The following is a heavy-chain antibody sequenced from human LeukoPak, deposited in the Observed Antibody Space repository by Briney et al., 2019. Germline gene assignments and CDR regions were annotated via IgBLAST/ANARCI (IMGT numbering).Heavy chain of an antibody. Sequence: GGSLRLPCAASGFTFSSYSMNWVRQAPGKGLEWVSSISSSSSYIYYADSVKGRFTISRDNAKNSLYLQMNSLRAEDTAVYYCARVWLADAFDIWGQGTMVTVSS. CDR1: GFTFSSYS. J-gene: IGHJ3*02. D-gene: IGHD6-19*01. CDR2: ISSSSSYI. CDR3: ARVWLADAFDI. V-gene: IGHV3-21*01.